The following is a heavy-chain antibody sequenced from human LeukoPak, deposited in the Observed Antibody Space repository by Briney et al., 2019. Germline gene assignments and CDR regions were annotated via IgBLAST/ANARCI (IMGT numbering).Heavy chain of an antibody. CDR3: ARVADCSSTSREWTYYYYMTS. Sequence: GGSLRLSCAASGFTFSDYYMSWIRQAPGKGLEWVSYISSSGSTIYYADSVKGRFTISRDNAENSLYLQMNSLRAEDTAVYYCARVADCSSTSREWTYYYYMTSGPKGPRSPSP. J-gene: IGHJ6*03. CDR2: ISSSGSTI. V-gene: IGHV3-11*01. D-gene: IGHD2-2*01. CDR1: GFTFSDYY.